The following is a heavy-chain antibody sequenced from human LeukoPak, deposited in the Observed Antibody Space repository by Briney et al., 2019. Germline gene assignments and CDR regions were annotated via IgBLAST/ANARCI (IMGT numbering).Heavy chain of an antibody. Sequence: PGGSLRLSCAASGFTFSPYSMTWVRQAPGKGLEWVANIKQDGSEKYYVDSVKGRFTISRDNAKNSLYLQMNSLRAEDTAVYYCARLDYGGDWYFDLWGRGTLVTVSS. CDR1: GFTFSPYS. D-gene: IGHD4-23*01. J-gene: IGHJ2*01. CDR3: ARLDYGGDWYFDL. CDR2: IKQDGSEK. V-gene: IGHV3-7*01.